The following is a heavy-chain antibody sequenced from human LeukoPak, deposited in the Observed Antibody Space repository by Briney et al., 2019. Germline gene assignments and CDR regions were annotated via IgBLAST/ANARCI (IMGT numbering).Heavy chain of an antibody. CDR2: ISSSGSTI. CDR3: ARDPPIRYFDWPRSGGGNFDY. D-gene: IGHD3-9*01. Sequence: GGSLRLSCAASGLTFSDYYMSWIRQAPGKGLEWVSYISSSGSTIYYADSVKGRFTISRDNAKNSLYLQMNSLRAEDTAVYYCARDPPIRYFDWPRSGGGNFDYWGQGTLVTVSS. J-gene: IGHJ4*02. CDR1: GLTFSDYY. V-gene: IGHV3-11*01.